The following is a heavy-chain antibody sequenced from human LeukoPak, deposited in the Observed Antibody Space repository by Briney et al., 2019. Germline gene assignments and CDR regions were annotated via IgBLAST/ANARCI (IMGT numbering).Heavy chain of an antibody. CDR3: ARGAWFGELNDTFDY. V-gene: IGHV4-34*01. Sequence: SETLSLTCAVYGGSFSGYYWSWIRQPPGKGLEWIGEINHSGSTNYNPSLKSRVTISVDTSKNQFSLKLSSVTAADTAVYYCARGAWFGELNDTFDYWGQGTLATVSS. CDR2: INHSGST. J-gene: IGHJ4*02. CDR1: GGSFSGYY. D-gene: IGHD3-10*01.